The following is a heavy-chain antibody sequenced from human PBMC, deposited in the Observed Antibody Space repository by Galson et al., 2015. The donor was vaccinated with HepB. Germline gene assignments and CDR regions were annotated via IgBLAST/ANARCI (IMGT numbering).Heavy chain of an antibody. J-gene: IGHJ4*02. CDR1: GFTFDDYT. V-gene: IGHV3-43*01. Sequence: SLRLSCAASGFTFDDYTMHWVRQAPGKGLEWVSLITWDGDSTYYANSVKGRFTISRDNIKNSLYLQMNSLTEEDTALYYCAKGGYSGYEPFDYWGQGTLVTVSS. CDR2: ITWDGDST. D-gene: IGHD5-12*01. CDR3: AKGGYSGYEPFDY.